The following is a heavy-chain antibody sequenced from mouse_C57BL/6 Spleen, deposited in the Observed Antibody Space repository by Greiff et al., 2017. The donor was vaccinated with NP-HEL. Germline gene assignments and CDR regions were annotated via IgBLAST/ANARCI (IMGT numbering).Heavy chain of an antibody. D-gene: IGHD2-3*01. J-gene: IGHJ2*01. Sequence: QVQLQQSGPELVKPGASVKISCKASGYAFSSSWMNWVKQRPGKGLEWIGRIYPGDGDTNYNGKFKGKATLTADKSSSTAYMQLSSLTSEDSAVYFCARCGYYGYFDYWGQGTTLTVSS. V-gene: IGHV1-82*01. CDR2: IYPGDGDT. CDR1: GYAFSSSW. CDR3: ARCGYYGYFDY.